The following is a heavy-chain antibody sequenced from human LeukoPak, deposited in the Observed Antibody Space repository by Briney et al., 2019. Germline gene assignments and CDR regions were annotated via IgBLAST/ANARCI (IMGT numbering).Heavy chain of an antibody. CDR1: GFTFRNYG. D-gene: IGHD2-15*01. V-gene: IGHV3-33*01. J-gene: IGHJ6*04. Sequence: GGSLRLSCAASGFTFRNYGMHWVRQAPGKGLEWVAVIWYDGSNRYYADSVKGRFTISRGSSKNTLSLEMNSLRAEDTAVYYCARAGVAVYTMDVWGKGATVTVSS. CDR2: IWYDGSNR. CDR3: ARAGVAVYTMDV.